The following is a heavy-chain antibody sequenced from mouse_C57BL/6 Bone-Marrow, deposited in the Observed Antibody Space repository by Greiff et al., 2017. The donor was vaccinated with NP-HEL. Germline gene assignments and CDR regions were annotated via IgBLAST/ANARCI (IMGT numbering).Heavy chain of an antibody. V-gene: IGHV2-6*01. J-gene: IGHJ4*01. CDR2: IWGVGST. CDR3: ASRYYGSSYAMDY. D-gene: IGHD1-1*01. CDR1: GFSLTSYG. Sequence: VKLQQSGPGLVAPSQSLSITCTVSGFSLTSYGVDWVRQSPGKGLEWLGVIWGVGSTNYNSALKSRLSISKDNSKSQVFLKMNSLQTDDTAMYYCASRYYGSSYAMDYWGQGTSVTVSS.